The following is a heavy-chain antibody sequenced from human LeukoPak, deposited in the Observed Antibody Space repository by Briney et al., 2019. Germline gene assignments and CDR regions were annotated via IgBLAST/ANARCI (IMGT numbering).Heavy chain of an antibody. CDR1: GGSISSGDYY. V-gene: IGHV4-30-4*08. D-gene: IGHD6-19*01. CDR3: AREGSLPSYYYYYMDV. CDR2: IYYRGST. Sequence: SETLSLTCTVSGGSISSGDYYWSWIRQPPGKGLEWMGYIYYRGSTYYNPSLKSRVTMSVDMSENQFSLKLSSVTAADTAAYYCAREGSLPSYYYYYMDVWGKGTTVTVSS. J-gene: IGHJ6*03.